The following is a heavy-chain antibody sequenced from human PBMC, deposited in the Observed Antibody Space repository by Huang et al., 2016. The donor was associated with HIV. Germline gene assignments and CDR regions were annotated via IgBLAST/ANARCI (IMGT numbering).Heavy chain of an antibody. Sequence: QVQLVQSGAEVKKPGASVKVSCKAYGYTFITFDISWVRQAPGQGLEWMGLINPDNGNTNYAQKFQCRLTLTTDTSTDTAYLDLRSLKSDDTAVYFCARDRSGSYGYWGQGTLVTVSS. CDR3: ARDRSGSYGY. V-gene: IGHV1-18*01. CDR2: INPDNGNT. CDR1: GYTFITFD. D-gene: IGHD1-26*01. J-gene: IGHJ4*02.